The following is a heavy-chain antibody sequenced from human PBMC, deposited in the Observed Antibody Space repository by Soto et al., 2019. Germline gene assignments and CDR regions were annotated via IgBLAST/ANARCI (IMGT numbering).Heavy chain of an antibody. CDR1: GYNFPKYW. CDR3: ARHDPLYSGSSVAFDI. D-gene: IGHD1-26*01. CDR2: IYPGDSDV. J-gene: IGHJ3*02. Sequence: PGESLKISCKGSGYNFPKYWIGWVRQMPGKGLEWMGIIYPGDSDVRYSPSFRGQVTISADKSINTAYLHWRSLKASDIAMYYCARHDPLYSGSSVAFDIWGQGTMVTVSS. V-gene: IGHV5-51*01.